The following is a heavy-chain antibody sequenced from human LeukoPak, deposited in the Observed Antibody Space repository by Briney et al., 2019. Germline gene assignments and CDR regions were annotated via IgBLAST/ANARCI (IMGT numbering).Heavy chain of an antibody. CDR1: GGSISSYY. V-gene: IGHV4-4*07. CDR2: IYTSGST. D-gene: IGHD1-26*01. CDR3: ARVVSGSYFKFGYYFDY. J-gene: IGHJ4*02. Sequence: SETLSLTCTVSGGSISSYYWSWIRQPAGKGLEWIGRIYTSGSTNYNPSLKSRVTISVDTSKNQVSLKLSSVTAADTAVYYCARVVSGSYFKFGYYFDYWGQGTLVTVSS.